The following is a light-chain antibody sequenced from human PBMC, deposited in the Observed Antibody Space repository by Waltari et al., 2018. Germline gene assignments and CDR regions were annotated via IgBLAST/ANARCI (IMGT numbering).Light chain of an antibody. CDR2: QDT. V-gene: IGLV3-1*01. CDR3: QAWDINTVV. Sequence: SFDLTQPPSVSVSPGQTASITCSGDKLGVKYTCWYQQKPGQSPVLVIFQDTKRPPGIPDRFSGSNSGNTATLTISGTQALDEADYYCQAWDINTVVFGGGTKLTVL. J-gene: IGLJ2*01. CDR1: KLGVKY.